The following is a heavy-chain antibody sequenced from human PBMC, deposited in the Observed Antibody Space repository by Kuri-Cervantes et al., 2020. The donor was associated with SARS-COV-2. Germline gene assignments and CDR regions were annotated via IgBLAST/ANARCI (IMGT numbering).Heavy chain of an antibody. CDR3: AKCGELLTSSYYYYGMDV. Sequence: GESLKISCAASRFTFNDYAMSWVRQAPGKGLEWVSAISGSGGSTYYADSVKGRFTITRDNSKNTLYLQMNSLRAEDTAVYYCAKCGELLTSSYYYYGMDVWGQGTTVTVSS. V-gene: IGHV3-23*01. CDR2: ISGSGGST. J-gene: IGHJ6*02. CDR1: RFTFNDYA. D-gene: IGHD1-26*01.